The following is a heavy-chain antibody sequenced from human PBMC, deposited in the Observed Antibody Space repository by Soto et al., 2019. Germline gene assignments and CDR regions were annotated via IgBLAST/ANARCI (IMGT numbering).Heavy chain of an antibody. Sequence: GGYLRLSCATSGFTFNTYAMAWIRQAPGKGLEWVSGISDNGGRTYYAASVKGRFTISRDNSKNTLYLQMNSLRPEDTAIYYCSKDHHTNIPVAHDYWGQATLVIVSS. V-gene: IGHV3-23*01. CDR1: GFTFNTYA. J-gene: IGHJ4*02. CDR2: ISDNGGRT. D-gene: IGHD6-19*01. CDR3: SKDHHTNIPVAHDY.